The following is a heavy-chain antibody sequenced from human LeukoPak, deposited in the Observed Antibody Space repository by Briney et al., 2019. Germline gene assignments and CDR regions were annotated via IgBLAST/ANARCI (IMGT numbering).Heavy chain of an antibody. V-gene: IGHV3-23*01. J-gene: IGHJ4*02. CDR3: AKSSRSYYDSSGTPRSYFDY. Sequence: GGSLRLSCAASGFTFSSYGMSWVRQAPGKGLEWVSAISGSGGSTYYADSVKGRFTISRDNSKNTLYLQMNSLRAEDTAVYYCAKSSRSYYDSSGTPRSYFDYWGQGTLVTVSS. CDR2: ISGSGGST. D-gene: IGHD3-22*01. CDR1: GFTFSSYG.